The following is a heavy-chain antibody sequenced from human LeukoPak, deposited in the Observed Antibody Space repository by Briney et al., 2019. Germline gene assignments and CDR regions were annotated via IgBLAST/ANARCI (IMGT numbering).Heavy chain of an antibody. V-gene: IGHV5-51*01. J-gene: IGHJ4*02. CDR2: IYPGYSDP. D-gene: IGHD1-26*01. CDR1: GYRFNSYW. CDR3: AIASELAECFDY. Sequence: GGSLKISLKGSGYRFNSYWIGWVRPMPGKGLEWMGIIYPGYSDPRYSPSFQGQVTISAAKSLSTAYLQWSSLKASDTAMYYCAIASELAECFDYWGQGTLVTVSS.